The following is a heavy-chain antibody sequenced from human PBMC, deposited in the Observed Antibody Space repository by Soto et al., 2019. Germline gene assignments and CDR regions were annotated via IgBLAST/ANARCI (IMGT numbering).Heavy chain of an antibody. V-gene: IGHV3-33*03. J-gene: IGHJ6*02. Sequence: QEQLVESGGGVVQPGGSLRLSCAASGFTFREYGMHWARQAPGKGLEWVAAIWLDGTKTTDADSVKGRFTVSRDNSKNTVYLQMNSLRVEDTAVYYCATDASAGYFSSGSYATRYYFQYGMDVWGQGTTVTVSS. CDR3: ATDASAGYFSSGSYATRYYFQYGMDV. CDR2: IWLDGTKT. CDR1: GFTFREYG. D-gene: IGHD3-10*01.